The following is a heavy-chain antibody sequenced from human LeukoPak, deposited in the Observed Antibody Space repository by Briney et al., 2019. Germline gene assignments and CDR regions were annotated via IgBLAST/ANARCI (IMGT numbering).Heavy chain of an antibody. Sequence: LPGGSLRLSCSAPGFTFSTYEMHWVRLAPGKGLEFVSAISRSSDGGVTYYADSVKGRFAISRDDSKNTLWLQMSSLRAEDAAVYYCVAYSYVLTTNDYWGQGTLVTVSS. V-gene: IGHV3-64D*06. CDR2: ISRSSDGGVT. J-gene: IGHJ4*02. CDR3: VAYSYVLTTNDY. D-gene: IGHD5-18*01. CDR1: GFTFSTYE.